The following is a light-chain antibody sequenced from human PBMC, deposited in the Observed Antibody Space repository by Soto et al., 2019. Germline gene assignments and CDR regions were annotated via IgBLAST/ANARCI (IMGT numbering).Light chain of an antibody. CDR3: QQCASFSRT. J-gene: IGKJ1*01. CDR2: DAS. V-gene: IGKV1-5*01. Sequence: DIPMTQSPSTVSASVGDRVTITCRATESVSNWLAWYQQKPGRAPRLLIYDASTLESGVPSRFSGSGSGAEFTLTISSLQPDDFATYYCQQCASFSRTFGQGTRVEVK. CDR1: ESVSNW.